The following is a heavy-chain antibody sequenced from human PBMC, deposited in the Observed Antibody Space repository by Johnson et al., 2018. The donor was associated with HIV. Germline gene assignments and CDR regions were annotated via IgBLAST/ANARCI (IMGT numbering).Heavy chain of an antibody. CDR2: IRYDGSNK. J-gene: IGHJ3*02. CDR3: AKRKRYFDWLSAFDI. CDR1: GFTFSSYG. Sequence: QVQLVESGGGVVQPGGSLRLSCAASGFTFSSYGMHWVRQAPGKGLEWVAFIRYDGSNKYYADSVKGRFTISRDNSKNKLYLQMNSLRAEDTAMYYCAKRKRYFDWLSAFDIWGQGTMVTVSS. V-gene: IGHV3-30*02. D-gene: IGHD3-9*01.